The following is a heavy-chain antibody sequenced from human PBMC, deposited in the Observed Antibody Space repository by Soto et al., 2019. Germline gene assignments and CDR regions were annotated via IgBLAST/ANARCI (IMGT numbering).Heavy chain of an antibody. D-gene: IGHD3-10*01. V-gene: IGHV3-74*01. J-gene: IGHJ4*02. CDR3: VYEVRFVANFDL. CDR1: GFTFRNYW. CDR2: INSDTSDT. Sequence: EVQLAESGGSLVQPGESLGLSCAASGFTFRNYWMHWVRQAPGKGLEWVSRINSDTSDTSYADSVKGRFTVSRDNAKNTQYLQMNSLRVEDTAVYYCVYEVRFVANFDLWGQGTLVIVSS.